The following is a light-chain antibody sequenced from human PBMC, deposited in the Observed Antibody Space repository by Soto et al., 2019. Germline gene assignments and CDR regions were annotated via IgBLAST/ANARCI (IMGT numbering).Light chain of an antibody. J-gene: IGKJ4*01. CDR2: GAS. CDR1: QSLGSTS. Sequence: EIVLTQSPGTLSLSPGDTATLSCRASQSLGSTSLAWYQQKPGQAPRLLIYGASSRATGIPDRFSGSGSGTDFTLTISRLEPEDFAVYYCQQYGSSRLTFGGGTKVDIK. CDR3: QQYGSSRLT. V-gene: IGKV3-20*01.